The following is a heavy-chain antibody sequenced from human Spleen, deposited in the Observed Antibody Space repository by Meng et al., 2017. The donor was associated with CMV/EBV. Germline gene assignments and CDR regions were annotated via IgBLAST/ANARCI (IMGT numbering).Heavy chain of an antibody. D-gene: IGHD4/OR15-4a*01. CDR3: ARGKVPDYGGSLGDAFDV. CDR1: GFTFSSYA. J-gene: IGHJ3*01. V-gene: IGHV3-30-3*01. Sequence: GGSLRLSCAASGFTFSSYAMHWVRQAPGKGLEWVAVISYDGSNKYYADSVKGRFTISRDMSKNTLYLHMKSLRVEDTAVYHCARGKVPDYGGSLGDAFDVWGQGTTVTVSS. CDR2: ISYDGSNK.